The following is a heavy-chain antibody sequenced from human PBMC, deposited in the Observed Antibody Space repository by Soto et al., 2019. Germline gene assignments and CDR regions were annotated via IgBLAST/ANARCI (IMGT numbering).Heavy chain of an antibody. Sequence: QVQLVQSGAEVKKPGASVKVSCKASGYTFTSYGISWVRQAPGQGLEWMGWISAYNGNTNYAQKLQDRVTMTTDTSTSTAYMELGSLRSDDTAVYYCARDRTEDIVVVVAAEFDYWGQGTLVTVSS. V-gene: IGHV1-18*04. CDR3: ARDRTEDIVVVVAAEFDY. CDR1: GYTFTSYG. D-gene: IGHD2-15*01. CDR2: ISAYNGNT. J-gene: IGHJ4*02.